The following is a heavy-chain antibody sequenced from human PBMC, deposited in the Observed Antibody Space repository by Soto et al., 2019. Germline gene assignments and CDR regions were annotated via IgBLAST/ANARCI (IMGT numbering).Heavy chain of an antibody. CDR1: GYSFTSYW. D-gene: IGHD5-18*01. J-gene: IGHJ6*02. CDR2: IDPSDSYT. V-gene: IGHV5-10-1*01. Sequence: PGESLKISWKGSGYSFTSYWIIWVRQMPGKGLEWMGRIDPSDSYTNYSPSFQGHVTISADKSISTAYLQWSSLKASDTAMYYCARTRMDTAMVLNYYYYGMDVWGQGTTVTVSS. CDR3: ARTRMDTAMVLNYYYYGMDV.